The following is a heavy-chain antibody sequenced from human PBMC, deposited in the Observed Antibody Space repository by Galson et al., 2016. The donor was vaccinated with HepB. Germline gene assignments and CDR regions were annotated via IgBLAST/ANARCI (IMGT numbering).Heavy chain of an antibody. V-gene: IGHV4-59*01. D-gene: IGHD5-12*01. Sequence: SETLSLTCTVSGGSIRSYYWSWIRQPPGKGLEWIGYIYYSGSTNYNPSLKSRVTISIDTSKNQFSLKLSSVTAADTAVYSCARGGWLRMNYYFDYWGQGTLVT. CDR3: ARGGWLRMNYYFDY. CDR1: GGSIRSYY. CDR2: IYYSGST. J-gene: IGHJ4*02.